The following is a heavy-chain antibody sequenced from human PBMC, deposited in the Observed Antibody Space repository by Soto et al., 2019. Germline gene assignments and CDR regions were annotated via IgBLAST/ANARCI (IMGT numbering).Heavy chain of an antibody. CDR2: ISYDGSNK. CDR3: ARDSGDIVVVPAYNGMDV. J-gene: IGHJ6*02. D-gene: IGHD2-2*01. Sequence: QVQLVESGGGVVQPGRSLRLSCAASGFTFSSYAMHWVRQAPGKGLEWVAVISYDGSNKYYADSVKGRFTISRDNSKNTLYLQMNSLRAEDTAVYYCARDSGDIVVVPAYNGMDVWGQGTTVTVSS. CDR1: GFTFSSYA. V-gene: IGHV3-30-3*01.